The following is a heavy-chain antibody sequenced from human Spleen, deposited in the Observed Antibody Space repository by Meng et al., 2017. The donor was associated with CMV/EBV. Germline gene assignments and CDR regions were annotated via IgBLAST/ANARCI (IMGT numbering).Heavy chain of an antibody. V-gene: IGHV1-69*01. Sequence: FRTFAIIWLLHAPGYGLEWMGGVVPLFGTANYAHKFQGRVTITADASTTTAYMELRSLKSEDTAIYFCARDVPRAGGAGSQFDFWGQGTLVTVSS. CDR1: FRTFA. D-gene: IGHD6-13*01. CDR2: VVPLFGTA. J-gene: IGHJ4*02. CDR3: ARDVPRAGGAGSQFDF.